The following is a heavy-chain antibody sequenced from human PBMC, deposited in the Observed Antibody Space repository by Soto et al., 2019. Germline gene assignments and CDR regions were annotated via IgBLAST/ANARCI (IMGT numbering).Heavy chain of an antibody. CDR2: ISAYNGNT. CDR1: GYTFTSYG. J-gene: IGHJ5*02. D-gene: IGHD2-2*01. V-gene: IGHV1-18*01. CDR3: ARDLSLNCSSTSCYQFDWFDP. Sequence: QVQLVQSGAEVKKPGASVKVSCKASGYTFTSYGISWVRQAPGQGLEWMGWISAYNGNTNYAQKLQGRVTMTTDTSTSTAYMELRSLRSDDTAVYYCARDLSLNCSSTSCYQFDWFDPWGQGTLVTVSS.